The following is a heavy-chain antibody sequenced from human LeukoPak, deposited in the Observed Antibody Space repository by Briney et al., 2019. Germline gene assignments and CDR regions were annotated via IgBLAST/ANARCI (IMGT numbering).Heavy chain of an antibody. CDR1: GYTFTGYY. D-gene: IGHD1-26*01. CDR3: ARGRIVGVQRNWFDP. V-gene: IGHV1-2*02. CDR2: INPNSGGT. J-gene: IGHJ5*02. Sequence: ASVKVSCKASGYTFTGYYMHWVRQAPGQGLEWMGWINPNSGGTNYAQKFQGRVTMTRDTSISTAYMELSRLRSDDTAVYYCARGRIVGVQRNWFDPWGQGTLVTVSP.